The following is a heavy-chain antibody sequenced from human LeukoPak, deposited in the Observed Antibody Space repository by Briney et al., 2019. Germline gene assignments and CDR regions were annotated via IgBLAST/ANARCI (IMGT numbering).Heavy chain of an antibody. CDR2: ISSGSSYT. CDR1: GFAFSDYY. CDR3: ARVSSSSTNYFDY. J-gene: IGHJ4*02. Sequence: GGSLRLSCAASGFAFSDYYMTWIRQAPGKGLEWVSYISSGSSYTNYGDAVKGRFTISRDNAKNSLYLQMNSLRADGTAVYYCARVSSSSTNYFDYWGQGTLVTVSS. D-gene: IGHD6-19*01. V-gene: IGHV3-11*06.